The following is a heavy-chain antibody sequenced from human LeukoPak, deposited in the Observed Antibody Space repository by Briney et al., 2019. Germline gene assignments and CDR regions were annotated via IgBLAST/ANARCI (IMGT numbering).Heavy chain of an antibody. Sequence: GGSLRLSCAASGFTVGSNYMSWVRQAPGKGLEWVSVIYSGGSTYYADSVKGRFTISRDNSKNTLYLQMNSLRAEDTAVYYCARDRVYDSSGYSSYGMDVWGQGTTVTVSS. CDR3: ARDRVYDSSGYSSYGMDV. CDR1: GFTVGSNY. D-gene: IGHD3-22*01. V-gene: IGHV3-53*01. CDR2: IYSGGST. J-gene: IGHJ6*02.